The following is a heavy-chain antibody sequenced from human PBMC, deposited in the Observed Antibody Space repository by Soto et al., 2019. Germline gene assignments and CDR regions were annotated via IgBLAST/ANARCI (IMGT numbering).Heavy chain of an antibody. CDR2: ISSNGGTT. J-gene: IGHJ4*02. CDR3: VRRVSGNYDY. CDR1: GFTFSSYD. V-gene: IGHV3-64*01. Sequence: ESGGGMVQPGGSLRLSCVASGFTFSSYDMHWVRQAPGKGLEYVSSISSNGGTTYYGNSVKGRFTISRDNSKNTLYLQMGSLRAGDIAVYYCVRRVSGNYDYWGQGTLVTVSS. D-gene: IGHD1-7*01.